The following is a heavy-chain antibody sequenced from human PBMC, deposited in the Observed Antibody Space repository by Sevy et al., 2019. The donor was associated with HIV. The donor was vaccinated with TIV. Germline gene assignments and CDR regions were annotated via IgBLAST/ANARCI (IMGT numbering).Heavy chain of an antibody. D-gene: IGHD6-13*01. J-gene: IGHJ4*02. CDR3: ATHAGIAAAGRVFDY. V-gene: IGHV3-72*01. Sequence: GGSVRLSCAASGFTFSDHYMEWVRQAPGKGLEWVGRIRNKADSYTTEYAGSVKGRFTTSRDDSKNSLYLLMNSLKTEETAVYYCATHAGIAAAGRVFDYWGQGTLVTVSS. CDR2: IRNKADSYTT. CDR1: GFTFSDHY.